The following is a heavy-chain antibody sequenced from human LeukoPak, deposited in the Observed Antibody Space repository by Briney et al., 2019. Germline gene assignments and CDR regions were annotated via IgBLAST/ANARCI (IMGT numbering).Heavy chain of an antibody. CDR3: ARDATGGRSGSYYYYYGMDV. D-gene: IGHD1-26*01. CDR1: GFTFSSYA. V-gene: IGHV3-23*01. CDR2: ISGSGGST. Sequence: GGSLRLSCAASGFTFSSYAMSWVRQAPGKGQEWVSTISGSGGSTYYADSVKGRFTISRDNSKNTLSLQMNSLRAEDTAVYYCARDATGGRSGSYYYYYGMDVWGQGTTVTVSS. J-gene: IGHJ6*02.